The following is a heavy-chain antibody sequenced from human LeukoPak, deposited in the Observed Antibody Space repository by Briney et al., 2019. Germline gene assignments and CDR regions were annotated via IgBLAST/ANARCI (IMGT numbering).Heavy chain of an antibody. J-gene: IGHJ1*01. Sequence: GGSLRLSCAASGFTFSAHWMTWVRQAPGKGLEWVANIKEDGSEKYYVGSVKGRFTISRDIAKNSLYLQMNSLRAEDTAVYYCARPHAAAAAADFQHWGQGTLVTVSS. CDR1: GFTFSAHW. CDR3: ARPHAAAAAADFQH. D-gene: IGHD6-13*01. V-gene: IGHV3-7*01. CDR2: IKEDGSEK.